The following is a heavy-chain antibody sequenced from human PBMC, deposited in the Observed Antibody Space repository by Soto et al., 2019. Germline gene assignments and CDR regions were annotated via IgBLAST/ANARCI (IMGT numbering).Heavy chain of an antibody. V-gene: IGHV3-11*01. D-gene: IGHD3-3*01. J-gene: IGHJ6*03. Sequence: QVQLVESGGGLVKPGGSLRLSCVGSGFTFSDYYINWVRQAPGKGLEWISYVSTGGSTVNYADSVEGRFTIFRDNAENSLNLQMNSLRPEDTAIYYCAREGDFWSGTYPPSQDYNMDVWGTGTTVNVS. CDR1: GFTFSDYY. CDR3: AREGDFWSGTYPPSQDYNMDV. CDR2: VSTGGSTV.